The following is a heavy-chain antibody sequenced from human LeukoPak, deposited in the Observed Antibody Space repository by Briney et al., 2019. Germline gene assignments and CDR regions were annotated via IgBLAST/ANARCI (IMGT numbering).Heavy chain of an antibody. D-gene: IGHD3-22*01. Sequence: GGSLRLSCAASGFTFSSYWMHWVRQAPGKGLVWVSRINTDGSSTSYADSVKGRFTISRDNAKNTLYLQMNSLRAEDTAVYYCARSHSSGYYPSFDYWGQGTLVTVSS. J-gene: IGHJ4*02. V-gene: IGHV3-74*01. CDR1: GFTFSSYW. CDR2: INTDGSST. CDR3: ARSHSSGYYPSFDY.